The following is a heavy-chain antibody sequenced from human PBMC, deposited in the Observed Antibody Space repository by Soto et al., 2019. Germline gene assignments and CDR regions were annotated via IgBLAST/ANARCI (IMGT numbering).Heavy chain of an antibody. V-gene: IGHV1-18*01. CDR1: GYTFTSYG. CDR2: ISAYNGNT. Sequence: QVQLVQSGAEVKKPGASVKVSCKASGYTFTSYGISWVRQAPGQGLEWMGWISAYNGNTNYAQKLQGRVTMTTDTSTSTAYIELRSLRSDDTAVYYCARVPYDFWSGYYLYYFDYWGQGTLVTVSS. D-gene: IGHD3-3*01. CDR3: ARVPYDFWSGYYLYYFDY. J-gene: IGHJ4*02.